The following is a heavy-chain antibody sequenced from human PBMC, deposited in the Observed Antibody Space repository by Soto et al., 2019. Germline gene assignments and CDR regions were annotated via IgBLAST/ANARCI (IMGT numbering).Heavy chain of an antibody. Sequence: QVQLVESGGGVVQPGRSLRLSCAASGFTFSSYGMHWVRQAPGKGLEWVAVIWYDGSNKYYADSVKGRFTISRDSSKNTLYLQMNSLRAEDTAMYYCARERGYGYGYVDYWGQGTLVTVSS. J-gene: IGHJ4*02. D-gene: IGHD5-18*01. CDR3: ARERGYGYGYVDY. V-gene: IGHV3-33*01. CDR1: GFTFSSYG. CDR2: IWYDGSNK.